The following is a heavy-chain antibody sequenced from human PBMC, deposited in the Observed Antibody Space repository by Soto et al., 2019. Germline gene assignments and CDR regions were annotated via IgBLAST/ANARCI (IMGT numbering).Heavy chain of an antibody. V-gene: IGHV1-18*01. CDR1: GYTFTSYG. CDR2: ISAYNGNT. D-gene: IGHD1-1*01. CDR3: ARDMRNNSRPDY. Sequence: QVQLVQSGAEVKKPGASVKVSCKASGYTFTSYGXSXXXXXXXXXFEWMGWISAYNGNTNNAPKLQGRVTRTTATATTKAYMELRSLRSDDTAVYYCARDMRNNSRPDYWGQGTLVTVSS. J-gene: IGHJ4*02.